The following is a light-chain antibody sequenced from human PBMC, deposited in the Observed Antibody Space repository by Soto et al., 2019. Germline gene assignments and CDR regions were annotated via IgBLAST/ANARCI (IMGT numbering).Light chain of an antibody. J-gene: IGKJ4*01. CDR3: QLRGSWPPLS. Sequence: IVLTQSPATLSLSPGERAILSCRASQTVGTNLAWYQQKPGQAPRVLIYGASNRASGIPARFSGSGSGTDFNLAIGSVDPEDFALYFWQLRGSWPPLSVGGGTKVEI. CDR1: QTVGTN. V-gene: IGKV3-11*01. CDR2: GAS.